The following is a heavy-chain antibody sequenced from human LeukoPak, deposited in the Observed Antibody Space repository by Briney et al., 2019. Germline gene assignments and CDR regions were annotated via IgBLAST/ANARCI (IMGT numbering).Heavy chain of an antibody. V-gene: IGHV4-38-2*02. D-gene: IGHD1-14*01. CDR3: ARRYGAFDI. Sequence: NPSETLSLTCTVSGYSISSGYYWGWFLQPPGKGLEWIGSIYHGGSTYYNPALKSRVTISVDTSKNQFSLKLSSVTAADTAVYYCARRYGAFDIWGQGTIVTVSS. CDR1: GYSISSGYY. J-gene: IGHJ3*02. CDR2: IYHGGST.